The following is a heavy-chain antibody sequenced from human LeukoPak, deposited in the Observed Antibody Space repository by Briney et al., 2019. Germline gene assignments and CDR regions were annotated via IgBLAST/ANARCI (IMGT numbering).Heavy chain of an antibody. D-gene: IGHD2-15*01. Sequence: SETLSLTCAVSGGSLSSSNWWSRVRQPPGKGLEWIGEIYHSGSTNYNPSLKSRVTISVDKTKNQFSLKLSSVTAADTAVYYCARDCSGGSCYSFDYWGQGTLVTVSS. V-gene: IGHV4-4*02. CDR2: IYHSGST. CDR1: GGSLSSSNW. CDR3: ARDCSGGSCYSFDY. J-gene: IGHJ4*02.